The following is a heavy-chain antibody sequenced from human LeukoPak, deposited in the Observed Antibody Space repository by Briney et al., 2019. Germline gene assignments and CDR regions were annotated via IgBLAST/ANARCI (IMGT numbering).Heavy chain of an antibody. D-gene: IGHD2-15*01. CDR3: AKGTVVAAAYYYYGMDV. Sequence: GGSLRLSCAASGFTFDDYAMHWVRQAPGKGLEWVSGIGWNSGSIGYADSVKGRFTISRDNAKNSLYLQMNSLRAEDTALYYCAKGTVVAAAYYYYGMDVWGQGTTVTVSS. J-gene: IGHJ6*02. CDR2: IGWNSGSI. V-gene: IGHV3-9*01. CDR1: GFTFDDYA.